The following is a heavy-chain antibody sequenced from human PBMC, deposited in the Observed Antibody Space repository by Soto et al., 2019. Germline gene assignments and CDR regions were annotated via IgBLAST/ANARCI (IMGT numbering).Heavy chain of an antibody. V-gene: IGHV3-30*04. CDR2: IPYGGKNE. D-gene: IGHD6-13*01. J-gene: IGHJ4*02. Sequence: QVQVVESGGGVVQPGGSLRLSCVASGFTFSTCAMHWVRQAPGKGLEWMAAIPYGGKNEYYAQSVKGRFTVSRDMSKSTLYLQMNGLRTEDTAVYYCVREEFEAGRGHFGCWGQGTLVSVSS. CDR1: GFTFSTCA. CDR3: VREEFEAGRGHFGC.